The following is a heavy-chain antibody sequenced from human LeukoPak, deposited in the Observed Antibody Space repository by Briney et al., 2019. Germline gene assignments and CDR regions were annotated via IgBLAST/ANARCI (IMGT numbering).Heavy chain of an antibody. Sequence: SETLSLTCTVSGGSISSYYWSWIRQPPGKGLEWIGYIYYSGSTNYNPSLKSRVTISVDTSKNQFSLKLSSVTAADTAVYYCATAYGDYGSGSYYFDYWGQGTLVTVSS. CDR1: GGSISSYY. CDR2: IYYSGST. V-gene: IGHV4-59*01. J-gene: IGHJ4*02. CDR3: ATAYGDYGSGSYYFDY. D-gene: IGHD4-17*01.